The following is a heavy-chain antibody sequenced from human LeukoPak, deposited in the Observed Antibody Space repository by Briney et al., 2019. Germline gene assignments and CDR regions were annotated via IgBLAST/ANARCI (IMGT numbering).Heavy chain of an antibody. Sequence: TGGSLRLSCAASGVTFSSFAMSWVRLAPGKGLEWVSAISGSGGSTYYADSVKGRFTISRDNSKNTLYLQMNSLRAEDTAVYYCANGPYSSSWYDYWGQGTLVTVSS. D-gene: IGHD6-13*01. CDR2: ISGSGGST. J-gene: IGHJ4*02. V-gene: IGHV3-23*01. CDR1: GVTFSSFA. CDR3: ANGPYSSSWYDY.